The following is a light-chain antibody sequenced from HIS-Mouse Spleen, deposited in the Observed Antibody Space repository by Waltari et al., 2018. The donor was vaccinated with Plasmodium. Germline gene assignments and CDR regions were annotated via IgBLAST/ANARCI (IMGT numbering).Light chain of an antibody. Sequence: QSALTQPPSASGSPGQSVTISCTRPISDVGVYNSVSWYQQHPGKPTKLMIYEVSKRPSGVPDRFSGSKSGNTASLTVSGLQAEDEADYYCSSYAGSNNLVFGGGTKLTVL. CDR1: ISDVGVYNS. CDR2: EVS. CDR3: SSYAGSNNLV. J-gene: IGLJ2*01. V-gene: IGLV2-8*01.